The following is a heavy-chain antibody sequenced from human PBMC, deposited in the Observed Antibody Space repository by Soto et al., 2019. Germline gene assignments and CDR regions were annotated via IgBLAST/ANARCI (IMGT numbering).Heavy chain of an antibody. V-gene: IGHV4-34*01. CDR2: INHSGST. CDR1: GGSFSGYY. J-gene: IGHJ4*02. CDR3: ARERGYLGRGSHFDY. Sequence: QVQLQQWGAGLLKPSETLSLTCAVYGGSFSGYYWSWIRQPPGKGLEWIGEINHSGSTNYTPSLKSRVTISVDTSKNQFSLKLSSVTAADTAVYYCARERGYLGRGSHFDYWGQGTLVTVSS. D-gene: IGHD3-10*01.